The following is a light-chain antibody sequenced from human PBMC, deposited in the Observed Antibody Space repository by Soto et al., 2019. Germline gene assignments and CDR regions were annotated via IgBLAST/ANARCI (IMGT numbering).Light chain of an antibody. CDR1: SRDVGDYNL. V-gene: IGLV2-23*01. CDR2: EGT. J-gene: IGLJ2*01. CDR3: CARADTSTVL. Sequence: HSALTQPASVSGSPGQSIIISCTGTSRDVGDYNLFSWYQQYPDKAPKLMIYEGTKRPSGVSNRFSGSKSGNTASLTISGLQAEDEADYYCCARADTSTVLLGGGTKVTVL.